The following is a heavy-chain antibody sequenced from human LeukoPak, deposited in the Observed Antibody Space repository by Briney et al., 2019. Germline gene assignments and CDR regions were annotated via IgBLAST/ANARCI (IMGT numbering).Heavy chain of an antibody. CDR2: IYHSGST. J-gene: IGHJ4*02. CDR3: ATNPGVGATTD. Sequence: KSSETLSLTCTVSGYSISSGYYWGWIRQPPGKGLEWIGSIYHSGSTYYNPSLKSRVTISVDTSKNQFSLKLSSVTAADTAVYYCATNPGVGATTDWGQGTLVTVSS. D-gene: IGHD1-26*01. V-gene: IGHV4-38-2*02. CDR1: GYSISSGYY.